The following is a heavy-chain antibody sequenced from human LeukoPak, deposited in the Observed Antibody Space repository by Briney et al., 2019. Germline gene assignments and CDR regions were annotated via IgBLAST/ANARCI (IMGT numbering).Heavy chain of an antibody. CDR3: ARTYIVGATQSYAFDI. Sequence: SETLSLTCTVSGGSISSYYWSWIRQPPGKGLEWIGYIYYSGSTNYNPSLKSRVTISVDTSKNQFSLKLSSVTAADTAVYYCARTYIVGATQSYAFDIWGQGTMVTVSS. J-gene: IGHJ3*02. D-gene: IGHD1-26*01. CDR2: IYYSGST. V-gene: IGHV4-59*01. CDR1: GGSISSYY.